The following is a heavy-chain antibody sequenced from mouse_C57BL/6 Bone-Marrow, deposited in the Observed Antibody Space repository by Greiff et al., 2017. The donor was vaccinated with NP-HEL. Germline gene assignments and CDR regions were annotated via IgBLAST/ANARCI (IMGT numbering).Heavy chain of an antibody. D-gene: IGHD1-1*01. V-gene: IGHV3-8*01. J-gene: IGHJ4*01. CDR3: ARGYYYGSSLYYYAMDY. Sequence: EVKLQESGPGLAKPSQTLSLTCSVTGYSITSDYWNWIRKFPGNKLEYMGYISYSGSTYYNPSLNSRISITRDTSKNQYYLQLNSVTTEDTATYYCARGYYYGSSLYYYAMDYWGQGTSVTVSS. CDR1: GYSITSDY. CDR2: ISYSGST.